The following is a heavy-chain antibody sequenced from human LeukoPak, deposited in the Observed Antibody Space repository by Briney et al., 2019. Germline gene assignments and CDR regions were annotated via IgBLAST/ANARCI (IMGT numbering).Heavy chain of an antibody. J-gene: IGHJ3*02. D-gene: IGHD3-10*01. CDR3: AKSNGYGLVDI. Sequence: SQTLSLTCAVSGGSISSSNWWSWVRQPPRKGLEWIGEIYHIGSTNYNPSLKSRVTISVDKSKKQLSLKLSSVTAADTAVYYCAKSNGYGLVDIWGQGTMVTVSS. CDR1: GGSISSSNW. CDR2: IYHIGST. V-gene: IGHV4-4*02.